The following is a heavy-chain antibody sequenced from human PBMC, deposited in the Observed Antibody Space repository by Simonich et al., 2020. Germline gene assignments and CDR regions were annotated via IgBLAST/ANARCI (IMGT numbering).Heavy chain of an antibody. CDR1: GYSFTSYW. CDR3: ARQRDNWFDP. Sequence: EVQLVQSGAEVKKPGESLKISCKGSGYSFTSYWLGGVRQMPGKGREWMGIIDPGASDTRYSPSFQGQVTISADKSISTVYLQWSSLKASDTAMYYCARQRDNWFDPWGQGTLVTVSS. CDR2: IDPGASDT. V-gene: IGHV5-51*01. J-gene: IGHJ5*02.